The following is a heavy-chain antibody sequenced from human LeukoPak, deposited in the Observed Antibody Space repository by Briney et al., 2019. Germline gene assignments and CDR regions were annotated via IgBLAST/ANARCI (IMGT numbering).Heavy chain of an antibody. J-gene: IGHJ4*02. D-gene: IGHD6-19*01. V-gene: IGHV3-48*02. CDR2: ITGSSSSI. CDR3: ARARSGWYMDY. Sequence: GGSLRLSCAASGFTFSSYSINWVRQAPGKGLEWVSFITGSSSSIFYADSVKGRFTISRDNAKNLVYLQMNSLRDDDTAVYCCARARSGWYMDYWGQGTLVTVSS. CDR1: GFTFSSYS.